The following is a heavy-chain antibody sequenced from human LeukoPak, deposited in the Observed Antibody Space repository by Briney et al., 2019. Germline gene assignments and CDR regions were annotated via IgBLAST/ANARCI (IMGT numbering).Heavy chain of an antibody. D-gene: IGHD3-16*01. CDR2: IIPILGIA. Sequence: SVKVSCKASGGTFSSYAISWVRQAPGQGLEWMGRIIPILGIASYAQKFQGRVTIPADKSTSTAYMELSSLRSEDTAVYYCARAHGANWFDPWGQGTLVTVSS. CDR3: ARAHGANWFDP. V-gene: IGHV1-69*04. J-gene: IGHJ5*02. CDR1: GGTFSSYA.